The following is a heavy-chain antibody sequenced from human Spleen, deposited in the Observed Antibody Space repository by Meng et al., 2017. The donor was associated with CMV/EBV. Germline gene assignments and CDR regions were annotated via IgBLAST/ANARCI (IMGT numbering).Heavy chain of an antibody. Sequence: VQLQESGPGLVKPSETLPLTCTVSGGSISSYYWSWIRQPAGKGLEWIGRIYTSGSTNYNPSLKSRVTMSVDTSKNQFSLKLSSVTAADTAVYYCARDQLIDPLGDFDYWGQGTLVTVSS. J-gene: IGHJ4*02. CDR1: GGSISSYY. CDR2: IYTSGST. V-gene: IGHV4-4*07. CDR3: ARDQLIDPLGDFDY. D-gene: IGHD1-1*01.